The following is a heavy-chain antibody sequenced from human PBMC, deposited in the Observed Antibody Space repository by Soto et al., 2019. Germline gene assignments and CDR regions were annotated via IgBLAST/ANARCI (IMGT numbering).Heavy chain of an antibody. CDR3: ARDVISNHTCFDL. J-gene: IGHJ5*02. D-gene: IGHD2-21*01. CDR2: IYYSGST. CDR1: GGSISSYY. Sequence: SETLSLTCTVSGGSISSYYWSWIRQPPGKGLEWIGYIYYSGSTNYNPSLKSRVTISVDTSKNQFSLKLSSVTAADTAVYYCARDVISNHTCFDLWGHGTLVTVS. V-gene: IGHV4-59*01.